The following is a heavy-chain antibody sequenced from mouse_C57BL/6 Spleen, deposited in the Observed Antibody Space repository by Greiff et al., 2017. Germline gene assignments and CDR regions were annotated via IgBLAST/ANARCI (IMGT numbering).Heavy chain of an antibody. CDR3: ASQGVYGSSYYFDY. J-gene: IGHJ2*01. Sequence: QVQLQQPGTELVKPGASVKLSCKASGYTFTSYWMHWVKQRPGQGLEWIGNINTSNGGTNYNEKFKSKATLNVDKSSSTAYMQLSSLSSEDSAVYYCASQGVYGSSYYFDYWGQGTTLTVSS. D-gene: IGHD1-1*01. CDR2: INTSNGGT. V-gene: IGHV1-53*01. CDR1: GYTFTSYW.